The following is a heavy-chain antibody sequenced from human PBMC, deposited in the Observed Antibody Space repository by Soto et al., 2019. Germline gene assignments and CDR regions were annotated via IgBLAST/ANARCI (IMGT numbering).Heavy chain of an antibody. J-gene: IGHJ5*02. V-gene: IGHV4-34*01. Sequence: QVQLQQWGAGLLKPSETLSLTCAVYGGSFSGYYWSWIRQPPGKGLEWIGEINHSGSTNYNPSLTSRVTISVDTSKNQFSLKLSSVTAADTAVYYCARRAPAVAGTIWFDPWGQGTLVTVSS. CDR2: INHSGST. CDR1: GGSFSGYY. D-gene: IGHD6-19*01. CDR3: ARRAPAVAGTIWFDP.